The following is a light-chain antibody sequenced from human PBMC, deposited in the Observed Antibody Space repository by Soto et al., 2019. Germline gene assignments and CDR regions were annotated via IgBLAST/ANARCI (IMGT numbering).Light chain of an antibody. CDR3: SSYTSSSLDFYV. Sequence: QSVLTQPASVSVSPGQSITISCTGTSSDVGGYNYVSWYQQHPGKAPKLMIYDVSNRPSGVSNRFSGSKSGNTASLTISGLQAEDEADYYCSSYTSSSLDFYVFGTGTKVTVL. CDR1: SSDVGGYNY. V-gene: IGLV2-14*01. CDR2: DVS. J-gene: IGLJ1*01.